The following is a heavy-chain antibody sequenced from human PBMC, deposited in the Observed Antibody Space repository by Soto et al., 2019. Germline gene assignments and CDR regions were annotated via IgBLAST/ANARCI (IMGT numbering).Heavy chain of an antibody. V-gene: IGHV4-59*01. CDR1: GGSISSYY. J-gene: IGHJ6*02. CDR2: IYYSGST. Sequence: SETLSLTCPVSGGSISSYYWSWIRQPPGKGLELIGYIYYSGSTNYNPSLKSRVTISVDTSKKKFSLKLSSVTAADTAVYYCARDSPQCYYYGMDVGGQGTTVKVSS. CDR3: ARDSPQCYYYGMDV.